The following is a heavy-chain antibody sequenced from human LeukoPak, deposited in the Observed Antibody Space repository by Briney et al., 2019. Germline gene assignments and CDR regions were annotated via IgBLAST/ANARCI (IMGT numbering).Heavy chain of an antibody. CDR1: GYTFTSYD. CDR2: MNPSSGNT. CDR3: ARGSRWLPQYYYYYYGMDV. J-gene: IGHJ6*02. D-gene: IGHD6-19*01. V-gene: IGHV1-8*01. Sequence: ASVKVSCKASGYTFTSYDINWVRQATGQGLEWMGWMNPSSGNTGYAQKFQGRVTMTRNTSISTAYMELSSLRSEDTAVYYCARGSRWLPQYYYYYYGMDVWGQGTTVTVSS.